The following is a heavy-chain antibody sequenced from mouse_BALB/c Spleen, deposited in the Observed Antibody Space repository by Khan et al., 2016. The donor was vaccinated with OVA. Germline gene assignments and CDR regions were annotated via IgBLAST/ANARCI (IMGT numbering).Heavy chain of an antibody. D-gene: IGHD2-10*01. CDR2: IWGDGTT. CDR1: GFSLTGYG. Sequence: VKLLESGPGLVAPSQSLSITCTVSGFSLTGYGVNWVRQPPGKGLEWLGMIWGDGTTDYNSTLKSRLSISKDISKSQVFLKMNSLQTDDTARYYCARAYYGNYREAMDYWGQGTSVTVSS. V-gene: IGHV2-6-7*01. CDR3: ARAYYGNYREAMDY. J-gene: IGHJ4*01.